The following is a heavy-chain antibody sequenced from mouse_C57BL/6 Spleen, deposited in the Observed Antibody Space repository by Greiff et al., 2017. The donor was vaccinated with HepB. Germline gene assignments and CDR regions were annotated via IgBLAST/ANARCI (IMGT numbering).Heavy chain of an antibody. CDR2: IYPGDGDT. CDR3: ARDYYGSSPYYFDY. V-gene: IGHV1-82*01. CDR1: GYAFSSSW. D-gene: IGHD1-1*01. J-gene: IGHJ2*01. Sequence: QVQLQQSGPELVKPGASVKISCKASGYAFSSSWMNWVKQRPGKGLEWIGRIYPGDGDTNYNGKFKGKATLTADKSSSTAYMQLSSLTSEDSAVYFWARDYYGSSPYYFDYWGQGTTLTVSS.